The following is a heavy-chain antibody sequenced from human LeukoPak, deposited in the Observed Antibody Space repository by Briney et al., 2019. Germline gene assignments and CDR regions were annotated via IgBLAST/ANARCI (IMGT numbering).Heavy chain of an antibody. V-gene: IGHV3-43*02. CDR3: AKEQRDYYDSSGPLDY. D-gene: IGHD3-22*01. CDR1: GFTFDDYA. J-gene: IGHJ4*02. CDR2: ISGDGGST. Sequence: PGGSLRLSCAASGFTFDDYAMHWVRQAPGKGLEWVSLISGDGGSTYYADSVKGRFTISRDNSKNSLYLQMNSLRTEDTALYYCAKEQRDYYDSSGPLDYWGQGTLVTVSS.